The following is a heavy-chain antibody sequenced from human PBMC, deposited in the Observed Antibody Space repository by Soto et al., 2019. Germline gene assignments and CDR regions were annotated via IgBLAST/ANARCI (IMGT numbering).Heavy chain of an antibody. J-gene: IGHJ6*02. D-gene: IGHD4-17*01. CDR2: ISYDGSNK. Sequence: QVQLVESGGGVVQPGRSLRLSCAASGFTFSSYAMHWVRQAPGKGLEWVAVISYDGSNKYYADSVKGRFTISRDNSKNTLYLQMNSLRAEDTAVYYRARDATTVTTFGVYYYGMDVWGQGTTVTVSS. V-gene: IGHV3-30-3*01. CDR3: ARDATTVTTFGVYYYGMDV. CDR1: GFTFSSYA.